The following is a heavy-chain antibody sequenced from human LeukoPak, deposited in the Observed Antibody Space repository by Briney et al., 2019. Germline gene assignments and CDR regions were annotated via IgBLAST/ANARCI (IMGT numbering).Heavy chain of an antibody. V-gene: IGHV1-18*01. Sequence: GASVKVSCKASGYTLTSYGISWVRQAPGQGLEWMGWISAYNGNTNYAQKLQGRVTMTTDTSTSTAYMELRSLRSDDTAVYYCARGSEVVPAAPGDYFDYWGQGTLVTVSS. CDR3: ARGSEVVPAAPGDYFDY. CDR1: GYTLTSYG. D-gene: IGHD2-2*01. J-gene: IGHJ4*02. CDR2: ISAYNGNT.